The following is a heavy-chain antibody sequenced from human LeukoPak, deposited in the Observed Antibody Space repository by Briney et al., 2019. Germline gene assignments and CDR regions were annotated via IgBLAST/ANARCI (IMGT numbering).Heavy chain of an antibody. V-gene: IGHV3-23*01. CDR2: ISGSGGST. CDR3: AKGARSSGWSAKAGYFDL. D-gene: IGHD6-19*01. CDR1: GFTFSSYA. J-gene: IGHJ2*01. Sequence: GGSLRLSRAASGFTFSSYAMSWVRQAPGKGLEWVSAISGSGGSTYYADSVKGRFTISRDNSKNTLYLQMNSLRAEDTAVYYCAKGARSSGWSAKAGYFDLWGRGTLVTVSS.